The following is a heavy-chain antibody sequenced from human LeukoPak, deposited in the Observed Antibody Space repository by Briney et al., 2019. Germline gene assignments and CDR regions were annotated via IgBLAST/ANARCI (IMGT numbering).Heavy chain of an antibody. J-gene: IGHJ4*02. D-gene: IGHD5-24*01. Sequence: GGSLRLSCAASGFTFSDYSINWVRQAPGKGLEWVSSISSRSTYVFYADSVKGRFAISRDNAKNSMYLQMNGLKAEDTAVYYCARFRRDGSNYNDYWGQGTLVTVSS. CDR3: ARFRRDGSNYNDY. V-gene: IGHV3-21*06. CDR2: ISSRSTYV. CDR1: GFTFSDYS.